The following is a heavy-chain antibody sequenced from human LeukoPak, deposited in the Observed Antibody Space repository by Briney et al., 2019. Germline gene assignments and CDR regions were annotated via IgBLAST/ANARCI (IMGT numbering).Heavy chain of an antibody. CDR1: GFTFTNYN. J-gene: IGHJ6*03. V-gene: IGHV3-48*01. D-gene: IGHD4-23*01. CDR2: ISGGSGTI. CDR3: AKAFTFYYYMDV. Sequence: GGSLRLSCAASGFTFTNYNMNRVRQAPGKGLEWISYISGGSGTIYYADSVRGRFTVSRDNAKDSLWLQMNNLRVEDTAVYYCAKAFTFYYYMDVWGKGTTVTVSS.